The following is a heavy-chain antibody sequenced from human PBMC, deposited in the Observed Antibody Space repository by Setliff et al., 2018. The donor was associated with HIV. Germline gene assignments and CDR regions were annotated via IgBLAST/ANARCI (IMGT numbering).Heavy chain of an antibody. CDR1: GYSISSDY. D-gene: IGHD3-10*01. V-gene: IGHV4-38-2*02. CDR3: ARHFPSISLFFGDPGPFDR. CDR2: IYHSGSA. Sequence: SETLSLTCNVSGYSISSDYWGWIRQSPGKGLEWIGSIYHSGSAYYNPSLKSRITIPMDTSTNQFSLKLSSVTAADTAVYFCARHFPSISLFFGDPGPFDRWGQGALVTVSS. J-gene: IGHJ4*02.